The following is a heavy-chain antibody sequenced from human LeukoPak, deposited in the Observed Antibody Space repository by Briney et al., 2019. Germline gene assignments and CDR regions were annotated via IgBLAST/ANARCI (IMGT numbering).Heavy chain of an antibody. V-gene: IGHV1-24*01. CDR2: FDPEEGET. D-gene: IGHD1-1*01. CDR1: GYTLSELS. CDR3: VTIRRYTLDY. J-gene: IGHJ4*02. Sequence: ASVKVSCMVSGYTLSELSMHWVRQAPGKGLEWMGGFDPEEGETIYAQKLQGRVTMTEDTSTDTAYMELSRLRSDDTAVYYCVTIRRYTLDYWGQGTLVTISS.